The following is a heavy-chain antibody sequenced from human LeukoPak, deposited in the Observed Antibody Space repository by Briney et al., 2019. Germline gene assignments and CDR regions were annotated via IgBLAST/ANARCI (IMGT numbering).Heavy chain of an antibody. J-gene: IGHJ4*02. CDR1: GSTFSSYW. V-gene: IGHV3-74*01. Sequence: PGGSLRLSCAASGSTFSSYWMHWVRQAPGKGLVWVSRISGDGSSTTYAESVKGRFTISRDNAKNTLYLQMNSLRAEDTAVYYCARELPFDYWGQGTLVTVSS. CDR2: ISGDGSST. CDR3: ARELPFDY.